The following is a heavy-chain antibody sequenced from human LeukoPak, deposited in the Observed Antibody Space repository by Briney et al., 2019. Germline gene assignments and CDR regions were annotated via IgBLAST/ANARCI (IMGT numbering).Heavy chain of an antibody. CDR1: GYSFTSYW. CDR2: IYPGDSDT. V-gene: IGHV5-51*01. CDR3: GRRLGVQVGREDYDYYTDV. J-gene: IGHJ6*03. D-gene: IGHD1-26*01. Sequence: RGESLKISCKGSGYSFTSYWIGWVRQMPGKGLEWMGIIYPGDSDTRYSPSFQGQVTISADKSISTAYLQWSSLKASDTATYYCGRRLGVQVGREDYDYYTDVWGKGTPVTVSS.